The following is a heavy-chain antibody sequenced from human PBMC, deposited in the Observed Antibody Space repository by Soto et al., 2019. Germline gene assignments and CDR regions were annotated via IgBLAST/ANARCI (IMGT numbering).Heavy chain of an antibody. J-gene: IGHJ6*02. CDR2: IDYSGST. D-gene: IGHD3-10*01. Sequence: PSETLSLTCSVSGASISSGNYYWNWIRQPPGKGMEWIGQIDYSGSTYYNSSLKSRVTISLDTSKNQFSLKLSSVTAADTAVYYCAGQPTAGSYYDLGSYYYYYAMDVWGQGTTVT. CDR1: GASISSGNYY. V-gene: IGHV4-30-4*01. CDR3: AGQPTAGSYYDLGSYYYYYAMDV.